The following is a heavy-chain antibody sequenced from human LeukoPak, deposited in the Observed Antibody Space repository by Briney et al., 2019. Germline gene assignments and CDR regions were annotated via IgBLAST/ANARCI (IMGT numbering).Heavy chain of an antibody. CDR1: GYTFKTYI. V-gene: IGHV1-18*04. CDR3: ARGPDTSGYEATPDCFDI. Sequence: GASVKVSCKASGYTFKTYIIAWVRQAPAQGLEWMGWTSGYNGHTNYAQQAQGRVTMTTDTSTSTAYMELRSLRFDDTAVYYCARGPDTSGYEATPDCFDIWGQGTRVTVSS. D-gene: IGHD3-22*01. CDR2: TSGYNGHT. J-gene: IGHJ3*02.